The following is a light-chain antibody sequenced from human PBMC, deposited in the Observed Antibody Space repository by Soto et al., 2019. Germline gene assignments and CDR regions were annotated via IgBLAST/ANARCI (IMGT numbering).Light chain of an antibody. CDR3: QQSSSIPYT. V-gene: IGKV1-39*01. Sequence: DIQMTQSPSSLSASEGDRVTITCRASQSITTYLNWYQQKPGKAPQLLIYVASSLQSGVPSRFSGSGSGTDFALTISSLQPEDFASYYCQQSSSIPYTFGQGTKLEIK. CDR1: QSITTY. J-gene: IGKJ2*01. CDR2: VAS.